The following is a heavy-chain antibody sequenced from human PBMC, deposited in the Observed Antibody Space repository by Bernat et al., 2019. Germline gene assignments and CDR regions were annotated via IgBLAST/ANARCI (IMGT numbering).Heavy chain of an antibody. CDR3: AKDLDCTCGVCPAGDDAFDI. Sequence: EVQLVESGGGLVQPGGSLRLSCAASGFTFSSYAMSWVRQAPGKGLEWVSAISGSGGSTYYADSVKGRFTISRDNSKNTLYLQMNSLRSEDTAVYYCAKDLDCTCGVCPAGDDAFDIWGQGTMVTVSS. V-gene: IGHV3-23*04. CDR1: GFTFSSYA. CDR2: ISGSGGST. D-gene: IGHD2-8*02. J-gene: IGHJ3*02.